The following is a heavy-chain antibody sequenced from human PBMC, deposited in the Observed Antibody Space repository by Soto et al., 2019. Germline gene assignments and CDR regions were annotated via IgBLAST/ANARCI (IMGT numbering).Heavy chain of an antibody. CDR2: IKSKTDGGTT. J-gene: IGHJ6*03. CDR3: AKVYSKVFSRYYYYMDV. D-gene: IGHD4-4*01. CDR1: GFPFSNAW. V-gene: IGHV3-15*07. Sequence: SLRLSCAASGFPFSNAWMNWVRQAPGKGLEWVGRIKSKTDGGTTDYAAPVKGRFTISRDNSKNTLYLQMNSLRAEDTAVYYCAKVYSKVFSRYYYYMDVWGKGTTVTVSS.